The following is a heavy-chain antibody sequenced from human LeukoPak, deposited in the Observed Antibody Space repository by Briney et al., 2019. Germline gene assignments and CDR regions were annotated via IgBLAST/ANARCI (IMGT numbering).Heavy chain of an antibody. V-gene: IGHV1-18*01. CDR3: AVGRIAARPAPLDYYGMDV. CDR2: ISAYNGNT. Sequence: ASVKVSCKASGYTFTSYGISWVRQAPGQGLEWMGWISAYNGNTNYAQKLQGRVTMTTDTSTSTAYMELRSLRSDDTAVYYCAVGRIAARPAPLDYYGMDVWGQGTTVTVSS. J-gene: IGHJ6*02. D-gene: IGHD6-6*01. CDR1: GYTFTSYG.